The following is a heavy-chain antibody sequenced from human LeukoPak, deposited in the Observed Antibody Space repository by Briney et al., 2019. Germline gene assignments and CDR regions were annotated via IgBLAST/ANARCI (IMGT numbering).Heavy chain of an antibody. Sequence: GGSLRLSCAASGFTVSSNYMSWVRQAPGKGLEWVSVIYSGGSSYYADSVKGRFTISRDNSKNTVYLQMNSLRAEDTAVYYCARGYYYDSSGYYYPPSGWGQGTLVTVSS. CDR2: IYSGGSS. D-gene: IGHD3-22*01. J-gene: IGHJ4*02. V-gene: IGHV3-53*01. CDR1: GFTVSSNY. CDR3: ARGYYYDSSGYYYPPSG.